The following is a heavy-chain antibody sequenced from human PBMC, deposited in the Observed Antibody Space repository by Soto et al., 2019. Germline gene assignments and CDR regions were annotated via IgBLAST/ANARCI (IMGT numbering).Heavy chain of an antibody. CDR3: ARDPRVAAAGNNFYNDMDV. D-gene: IGHD6-13*01. CDR2: ISAYNGNT. Sequence: ASVKVSCKASGYTFTSYSISWVRQAPGQGLERMGWISAYNGNTNYAQKLQSRVTMTTDTSTSTAYMELRSLRSDDAAVYDCARDPRVAAAGNNFYNDMDVWGQGTTVTVSS. CDR1: GYTFTSYS. V-gene: IGHV1-18*04. J-gene: IGHJ6*02.